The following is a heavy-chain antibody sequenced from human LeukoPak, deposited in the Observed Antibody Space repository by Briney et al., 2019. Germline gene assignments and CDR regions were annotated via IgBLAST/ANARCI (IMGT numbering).Heavy chain of an antibody. Sequence: GGSLRLSCAASGFTFSDYYMTWIRQAPGKGLEWLSYISRGGSTIYYADSVKGRFTISRDNAKNSLYLQMNSLRAEDTAVFYCARAAGYGSFDYWGQGTLVTVSS. V-gene: IGHV3-11*04. D-gene: IGHD5-18*01. CDR3: ARAAGYGSFDY. CDR2: ISRGGSTI. J-gene: IGHJ4*02. CDR1: GFTFSDYY.